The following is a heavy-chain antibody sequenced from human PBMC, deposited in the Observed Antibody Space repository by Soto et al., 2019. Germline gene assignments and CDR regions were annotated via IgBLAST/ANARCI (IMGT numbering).Heavy chain of an antibody. J-gene: IGHJ4*02. CDR3: ARPSAPIRLDSWDY. V-gene: IGHV3-7*03. CDR2: INQDGAEK. CDR1: GFTFSNYC. Sequence: GASLTLSCASSGFTFSNYCMTWVRQAPGEGLEWVANINQDGAEKYYVDSVKGRFAISRDNAKNSLYLQVNSLRPEDTAVYFCARPSAPIRLDSWDYWGQGTLVTV. D-gene: IGHD3-3*01.